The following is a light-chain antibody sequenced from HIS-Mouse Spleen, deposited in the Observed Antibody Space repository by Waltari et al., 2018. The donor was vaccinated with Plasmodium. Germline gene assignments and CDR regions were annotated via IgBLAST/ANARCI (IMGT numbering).Light chain of an antibody. CDR2: GAS. J-gene: IGKJ1*01. CDR3: QQYNNWPAWT. CDR1: QSVSSN. Sequence: EIVMTQSPATLSVSPGERATLSCRASQSVSSNLAWYQQKPGQAPRLLIYGASNRATGIPARVSGSGYGTEFTLTISSLQSEDFAVDYCQQYNNWPAWTFGQGTKVEIK. V-gene: IGKV3-15*01.